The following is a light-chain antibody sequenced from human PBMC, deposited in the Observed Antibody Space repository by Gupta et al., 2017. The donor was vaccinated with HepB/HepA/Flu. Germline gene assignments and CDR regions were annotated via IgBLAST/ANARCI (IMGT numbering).Light chain of an antibody. Sequence: EIVMTQNPLSLSITPGERASMSCRSNQSLLNSDGYTYLYWFRQKARPVSKILIYEGSNRFSGVIARFSGRGSATEFTLKSRRVEAEDFGGYYFRQYARLPFGGGTKVEIK. J-gene: IGKJ4*01. CDR1: QSLLNSDGYTY. CDR3: RQYARLP. V-gene: IGKV2D-26*03. CDR2: EGS.